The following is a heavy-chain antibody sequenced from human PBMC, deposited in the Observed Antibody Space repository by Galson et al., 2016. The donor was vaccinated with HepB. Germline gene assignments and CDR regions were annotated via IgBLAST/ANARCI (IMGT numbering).Heavy chain of an antibody. CDR3: ARHRVLRAERYYYYGLDV. J-gene: IGHJ6*02. Sequence: SETLSLTCTVTFDSIRSFYWAWIRQVPGKGLEWIGYVQYTGNTNSNPSLKSRLTISADTSKNQFSLQLISVTPADTAVYFCARHRVLRAERYYYYGLDVWGQGIPVTVSS. D-gene: IGHD1-26*01. V-gene: IGHV4-59*08. CDR1: FDSIRSFY. CDR2: VQYTGNT.